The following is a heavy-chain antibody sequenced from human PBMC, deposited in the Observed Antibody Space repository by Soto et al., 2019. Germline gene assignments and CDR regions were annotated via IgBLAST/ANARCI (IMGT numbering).Heavy chain of an antibody. CDR2: IWYDGSNK. V-gene: IGHV3-33*01. CDR1: GFTFSSYG. J-gene: IGHJ5*02. Sequence: ESGGGVVQPGRSLRLSCAASGFTFSSYGMHWVRQAPGKGLEWVAVIWYDGSNKYYADSVKGRFTISRDNSKNTLYLQMNSLRAEDTAVYYCARDRSRYYYDSSEGPNWFDPWGQGTLVTVSS. D-gene: IGHD3-22*01. CDR3: ARDRSRYYYDSSEGPNWFDP.